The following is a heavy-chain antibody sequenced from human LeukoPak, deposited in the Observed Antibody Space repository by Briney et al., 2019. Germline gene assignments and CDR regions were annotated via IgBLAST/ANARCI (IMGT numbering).Heavy chain of an antibody. CDR1: GFTFRRYA. Sequence: GGSLRLSCVSSGFTFRRYAMSGVRQARGKGLEWVSVVSCRGINTYYPDSVKGGFTISRDNYKHTLYLQMNSLRAEDTAVYYCAKYGGSSATVNWFDPWGQGTLVTVSS. CDR2: VSCRGINT. V-gene: IGHV3-23*01. D-gene: IGHD1-26*01. J-gene: IGHJ5*02. CDR3: AKYGGSSATVNWFDP.